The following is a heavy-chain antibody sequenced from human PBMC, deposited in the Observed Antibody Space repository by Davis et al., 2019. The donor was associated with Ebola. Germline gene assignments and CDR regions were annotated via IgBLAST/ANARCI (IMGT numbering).Heavy chain of an antibody. J-gene: IGHJ4*02. CDR3: ARHPYYPFWSASSLWYFDY. D-gene: IGHD3-3*01. CDR2: IDPSDSYT. CDR1: GYSFTNYW. V-gene: IGHV5-10-1*01. Sequence: GESLKISCKGSGYSFTNYWITWVRQMPGKGLEWMGKIDPSDSYTNYSPTFQGHVTISADRSIKTAYLQWSSLKASDSAVYFCARHPYYPFWSASSLWYFDYWGQGTLVTVSS.